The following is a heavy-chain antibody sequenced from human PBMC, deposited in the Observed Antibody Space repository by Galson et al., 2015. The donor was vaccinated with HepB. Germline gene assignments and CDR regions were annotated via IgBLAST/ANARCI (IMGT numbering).Heavy chain of an antibody. CDR3: ARAEESYSSSSLPFDY. D-gene: IGHD6-6*01. CDR1: GFTFSSYG. Sequence: SLRLSCAASGFTFSSYGMHWVRQAPGKGLEWVAVIWYDGSNKYYADSVKGRFTISRDNSKNTLYLQMNSLRAEDTAVYYCARAEESYSSSSLPFDYWGQGTLVTVSS. J-gene: IGHJ4*02. CDR2: IWYDGSNK. V-gene: IGHV3-33*01.